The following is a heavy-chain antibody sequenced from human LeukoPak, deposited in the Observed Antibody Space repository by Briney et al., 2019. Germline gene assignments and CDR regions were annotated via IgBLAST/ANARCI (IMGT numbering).Heavy chain of an antibody. D-gene: IGHD2-15*01. CDR3: ARDFSSYCSGGSCYS. Sequence: SETLSLACTVSDGSFSDYFWSWIRQPPGKGLEWIGYINKSGTTNYNPSLKSRVTMSVDASKNQFSLKLSSVTAADTAVYYCARDFSSYCSGGSCYSWGQGTLVTVSS. J-gene: IGHJ4*02. CDR1: DGSFSDYF. CDR2: INKSGTT. V-gene: IGHV4-59*12.